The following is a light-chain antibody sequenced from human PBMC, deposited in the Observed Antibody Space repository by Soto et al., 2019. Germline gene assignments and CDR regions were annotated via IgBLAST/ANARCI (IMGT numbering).Light chain of an antibody. CDR3: QQYGNSPQT. CDR1: QSISDT. CDR2: GAS. Sequence: IVMTQSPATLSVSPGGRATLSCRASQSISDTLAWYQQKPGQAPRLLIYGASSRATGIPNRFSGSGSGTDFTLTISRLEPEDFAVYYCQQYGNSPQTFGQGTKVDIK. J-gene: IGKJ1*01. V-gene: IGKV3-20*01.